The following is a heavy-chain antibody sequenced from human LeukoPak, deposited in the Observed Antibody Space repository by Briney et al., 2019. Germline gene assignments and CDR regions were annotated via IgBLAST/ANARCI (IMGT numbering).Heavy chain of an antibody. V-gene: IGHV4-59*01. J-gene: IGHJ5*02. Sequence: SETLSLTCTVSGGSISSYYWSWIRQPPGKGLEWIGYIYCSGSTNYNPSLKSRVTISVDTSKNQFSLKLSSVTAADTAVYYCARSPYYDFWSGYADTNWFDPWGQGTLVTVSS. D-gene: IGHD3-3*01. CDR2: IYCSGST. CDR3: ARSPYYDFWSGYADTNWFDP. CDR1: GGSISSYY.